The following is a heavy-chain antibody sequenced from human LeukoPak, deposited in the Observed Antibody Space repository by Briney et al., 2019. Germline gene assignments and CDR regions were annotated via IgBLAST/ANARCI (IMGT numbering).Heavy chain of an antibody. D-gene: IGHD1-26*01. J-gene: IGHJ4*02. CDR3: ARVGVEATATFDY. Sequence: ASVKVSCKASGYTFIGYYIHWVRQAPGQGLEWMGWINANSGGTNYAQKFQGRVTTTRDTSISTAYMELSSLRSDDTAVYFCARVGVEATATFDYWGQGTLVTVSS. CDR2: INANSGGT. CDR1: GYTFIGYY. V-gene: IGHV1-2*02.